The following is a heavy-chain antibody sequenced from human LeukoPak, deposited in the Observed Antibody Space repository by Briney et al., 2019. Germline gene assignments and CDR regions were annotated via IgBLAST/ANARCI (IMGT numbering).Heavy chain of an antibody. D-gene: IGHD2-2*01. CDR3: AKSMAGYCYSTIDN. CDR2: ISGRGGST. V-gene: IGHV3-23*01. Sequence: GGSLRLSCAASGFTFNSYAMNWVRQAPGKGLEWVSAISGRGGSTYYADYVKGRSTISRDNSKNMLYLQMNSLRAEDTAVYYCAKSMAGYCYSTIDNWGQRTLVPGSS. J-gene: IGHJ4*02. CDR1: GFTFNSYA.